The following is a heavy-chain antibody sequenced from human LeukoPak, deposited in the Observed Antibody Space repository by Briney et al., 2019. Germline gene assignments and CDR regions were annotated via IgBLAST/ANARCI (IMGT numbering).Heavy chain of an antibody. CDR2: ISCDGSNK. D-gene: IGHD4-17*01. J-gene: IGHJ4*02. Sequence: GRSLRLSCAASGSTFSSYAIHWVRQAPGKGLEWVAVISCDGSNKYYADSVKGRFTISRDNSKNTLYLQMNSLRAEDTAVYYCARETGSAVGSTDFDYWGQGTLVTVSS. V-gene: IGHV3-30-3*01. CDR3: ARETGSAVGSTDFDY. CDR1: GSTFSSYA.